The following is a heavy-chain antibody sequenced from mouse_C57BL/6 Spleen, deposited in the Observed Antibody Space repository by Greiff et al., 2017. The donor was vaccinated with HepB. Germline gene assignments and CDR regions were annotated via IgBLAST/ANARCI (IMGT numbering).Heavy chain of an antibody. V-gene: IGHV1-52*01. J-gene: IGHJ4*01. CDR2: IDPSDSET. CDR3: ARPNYYGSSSAMDY. CDR1: GYTFTSYW. Sequence: QVQLQQPGAELVRPGSSVKLSCKASGYTFTSYWMHWVKQRPIQGLEWIGNIDPSDSETHYNQKFKDKATLTVDKSSSTAYMQLSSLTSEDSAVYYCARPNYYGSSSAMDYWGQGTSVTVAS. D-gene: IGHD1-1*01.